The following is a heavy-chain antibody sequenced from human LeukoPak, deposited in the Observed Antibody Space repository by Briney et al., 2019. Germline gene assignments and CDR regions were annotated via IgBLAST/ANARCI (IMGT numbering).Heavy chain of an antibody. CDR3: AKSAGGRANWFDP. D-gene: IGHD3-16*01. CDR2: IYYSGST. V-gene: IGHV4-31*03. Sequence: SETLSLTCTVSGGSISSGGYYWSWIRQHPGKGLEWIGYIYYSGSTYYNPSLKRRVTISVDTSKNQFSLKLSSVTAADTAVYYCAKSAGGRANWFDPWGQGTLVTVSS. CDR1: GGSISSGGYY. J-gene: IGHJ5*02.